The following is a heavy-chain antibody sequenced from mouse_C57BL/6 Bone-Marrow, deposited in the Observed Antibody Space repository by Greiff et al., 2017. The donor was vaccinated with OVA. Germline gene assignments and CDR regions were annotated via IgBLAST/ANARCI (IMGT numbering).Heavy chain of an antibody. CDR2: IWSGGST. CDR1: GFSLTSYG. D-gene: IGHD2-3*01. CDR3: ARIDGYSWFAY. J-gene: IGHJ3*01. V-gene: IGHV2-2*01. Sequence: QVQLQQSGPGLVQPSQSLSITCTVSGFSLTSYGVHWVRQSPGKGLEWLGVIWSGGSTDYNAAFISRLSISKDNSKSQVFFKMNSLQADDTAIYYCARIDGYSWFAYWGQGTLVTVSA.